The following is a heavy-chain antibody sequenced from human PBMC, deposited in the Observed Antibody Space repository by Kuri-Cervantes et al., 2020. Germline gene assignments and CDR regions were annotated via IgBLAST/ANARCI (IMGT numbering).Heavy chain of an antibody. CDR2: IYPGDSDT. CDR1: GGTFSSYA. Sequence: KVSCKASGGTFSSYAISWVRQAPGQGLEWMGIIYPGDSDTRYSPSFQGQVTISADKSISTAYLQWSSLKASDTAMYYCARQGGELETRDYYGMDVWGQGTTVTVSS. CDR3: ARQGGELETRDYYGMDV. J-gene: IGHJ6*02. D-gene: IGHD1-1*01. V-gene: IGHV5-51*01.